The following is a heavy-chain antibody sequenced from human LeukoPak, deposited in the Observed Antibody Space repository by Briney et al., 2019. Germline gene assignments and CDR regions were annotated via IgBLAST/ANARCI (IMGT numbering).Heavy chain of an antibody. D-gene: IGHD3-10*01. Sequence: ASVTVSCKASGYTFSNYGITWVRQAPGQGLEWMGWISGYNGNTNYAQKLEGRVTVTTDTSTSTAYMELRSLRSDDTALYYCARDRAHGTDYFDYWGQGSLVTVSS. J-gene: IGHJ4*02. CDR3: ARDRAHGTDYFDY. CDR2: ISGYNGNT. V-gene: IGHV1-18*01. CDR1: GYTFSNYG.